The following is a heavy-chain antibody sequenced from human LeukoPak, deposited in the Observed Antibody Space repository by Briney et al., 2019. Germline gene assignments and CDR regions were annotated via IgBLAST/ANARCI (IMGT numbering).Heavy chain of an antibody. Sequence: SEALSLTCTVSGGSISSYYWSWIRQPPGKGLEWIGYIYYSGSTNYNPSLKGRVTISVDTSKNQFSLKLSSVTAADTAVYYCARYDILTGHIDYWGQGTLVTVSS. J-gene: IGHJ4*02. CDR2: IYYSGST. CDR3: ARYDILTGHIDY. V-gene: IGHV4-59*08. D-gene: IGHD3-9*01. CDR1: GGSISSYY.